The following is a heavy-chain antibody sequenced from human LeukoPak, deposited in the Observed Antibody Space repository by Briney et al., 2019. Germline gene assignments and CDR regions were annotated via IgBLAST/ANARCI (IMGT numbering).Heavy chain of an antibody. CDR1: GFTFSSYA. V-gene: IGHV3-30*04. CDR3: ARSDMGLSLDY. D-gene: IGHD3-16*02. CDR2: ISYDGSNK. Sequence: PGGSLRLSCAASGFTFSSYAMHWVRQAPGKGLEWVAVISYDGSNKYYADSVKGRFTISRDNSKNTLYLQMNSLRAEDTAVYYCARSDMGLSLDYWGQGTLVTVSS. J-gene: IGHJ4*02.